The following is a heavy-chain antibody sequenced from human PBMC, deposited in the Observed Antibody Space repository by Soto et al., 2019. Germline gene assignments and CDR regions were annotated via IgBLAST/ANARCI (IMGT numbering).Heavy chain of an antibody. CDR2: IYYSGST. D-gene: IGHD3-22*01. CDR3: TRGRGYYDTSYFDY. CDR1: GGSVNRGIYY. J-gene: IGHJ4*02. Sequence: PSETLSLTCTVSGGSVNRGIYYWIGIRQPPGKGLEWIGYIYYSGSTNYNPSLRSRVTISVDMSENQFSLKLTSVTAADTAVYYCTRGRGYYDTSYFDYWGQGTLVTVSS. V-gene: IGHV4-61*01.